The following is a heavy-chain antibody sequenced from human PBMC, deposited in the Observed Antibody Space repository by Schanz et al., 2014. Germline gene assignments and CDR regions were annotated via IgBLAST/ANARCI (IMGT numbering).Heavy chain of an antibody. D-gene: IGHD5-18*01. CDR2: VNPSVRGT. Sequence: QVQLVQSGTEVKKPGSSVKVSCKASGYTLSAYSLHWVRQAPGQGLEWMGIVNPSVRGTHFAREFQGRVTMTRDTSTSTVYMELSSLRSEDTAVYYCARDRVYSYGLPADYWGQGTLVTVSS. CDR3: ARDRVYSYGLPADY. V-gene: IGHV1-46*01. J-gene: IGHJ4*02. CDR1: GYTLSAYS.